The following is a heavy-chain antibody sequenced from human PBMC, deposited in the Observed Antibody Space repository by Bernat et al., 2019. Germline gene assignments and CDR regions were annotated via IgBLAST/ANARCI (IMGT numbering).Heavy chain of an antibody. Sequence: QVQLVESGGGVVQPGRSLRLSCAASGFTFSSYAMHWVRQAPGKGLEWVAVISYDGSNKYYADSVKGRFTISRDNSKNTLYLQMNSLRAEDTAVYYCACGDYFGNSGYDCGHAFDIWGQGTMVTVSS. CDR1: GFTFSSYA. CDR3: ACGDYFGNSGYDCGHAFDI. D-gene: IGHD3-22*01. J-gene: IGHJ3*02. V-gene: IGHV3-30-3*01. CDR2: ISYDGSNK.